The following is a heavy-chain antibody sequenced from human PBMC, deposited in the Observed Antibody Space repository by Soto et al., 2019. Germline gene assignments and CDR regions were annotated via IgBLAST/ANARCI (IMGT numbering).Heavy chain of an antibody. CDR3: AKDPFGQQLAPLNWLDP. J-gene: IGHJ5*02. Sequence: PGGSLRLSCAASGFTFSSYGMHWVRQAPVKGLEWVAVISYDGSNKYYADSVKGRFTISRDNSKNTLYLQMNSLRAEDTAVYYCAKDPFGQQLAPLNWLDPWGQGTLVTVSS. CDR2: ISYDGSNK. V-gene: IGHV3-30*18. CDR1: GFTFSSYG. D-gene: IGHD6-13*01.